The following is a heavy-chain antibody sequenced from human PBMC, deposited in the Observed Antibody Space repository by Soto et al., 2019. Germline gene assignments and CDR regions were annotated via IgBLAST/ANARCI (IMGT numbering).Heavy chain of an antibody. J-gene: IGHJ6*02. CDR2: ISSRSDI. V-gene: IGHV3-21*01. CDR1: GFTFSTYS. CDR3: AREYTAWPLAYGLDV. D-gene: IGHD2-2*02. Sequence: PGGSLRLSCVGSGFTFSTYSINWVRQAPGKGLEWVSSISSRSDIYYADSVKGRFTISRDNAKNSVSLQMNSLRAEDTAVYYCAREYTAWPLAYGLDVWGQWTTVTVSS.